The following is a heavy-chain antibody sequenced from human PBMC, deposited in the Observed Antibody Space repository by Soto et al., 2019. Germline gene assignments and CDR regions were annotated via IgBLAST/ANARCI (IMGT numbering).Heavy chain of an antibody. CDR1: GFTFTNSW. CDR3: TTDCFASSGYYAY. V-gene: IGHV3-15*01. Sequence: EVQLVESGGGLVKPGGSLRLSCAASGFTFTNSWMNWVRQAPGKGLERVGRIKSTSDGGTTDYAAAVKGRVTVSRDDSSYTVYMQINSLKTEDTAVYYCTTDCFASSGYYAYWGQGALGSGSS. CDR2: IKSTSDGGTT. D-gene: IGHD3-22*01. J-gene: IGHJ4*02.